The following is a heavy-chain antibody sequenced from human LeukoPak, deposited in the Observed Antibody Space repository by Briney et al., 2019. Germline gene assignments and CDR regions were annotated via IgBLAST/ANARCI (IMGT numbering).Heavy chain of an antibody. J-gene: IGHJ2*01. V-gene: IGHV3-23*01. CDR1: GFTFSNAW. Sequence: GGSLRLSCAASGFTFSNAWMSWVRQAPGKGLEWVSAISGSGGSTYYADSVKGRFTISRDNSKNTLYLQMNSLRAEDTAVYYCAKDSLGYCSGGSCPPWYFDLWGRGTLVTVSS. CDR2: ISGSGGST. CDR3: AKDSLGYCSGGSCPPWYFDL. D-gene: IGHD2-15*01.